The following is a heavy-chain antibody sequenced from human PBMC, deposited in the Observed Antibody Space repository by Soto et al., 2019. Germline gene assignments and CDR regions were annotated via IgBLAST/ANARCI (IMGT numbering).Heavy chain of an antibody. J-gene: IGHJ4*02. Sequence: GGSLRLSCAVSGFSFSRYWMGWVCQAPGKGLEWVADIKHDGGDEYYVDSVKGRFTISRDNARDSVYLQMNSLRVEDTAVYYCATAGIADYFDHWGQGTLVTVSS. D-gene: IGHD6-13*01. CDR3: ATAGIADYFDH. CDR2: IKHDGGDE. CDR1: GFSFSRYW. V-gene: IGHV3-7*01.